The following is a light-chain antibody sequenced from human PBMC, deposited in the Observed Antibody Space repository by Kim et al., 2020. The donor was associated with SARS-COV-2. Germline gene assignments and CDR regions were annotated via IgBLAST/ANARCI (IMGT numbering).Light chain of an antibody. J-gene: IGKJ5*01. CDR1: QDISNF. Sequence: DIQMTQSPSSLSASVGDRITITCQASQDISNFLNWYQQKPGKAPKLLIYDASNFETGVPSRFRGSGSGTDFTFTISSLQPEDIATYYCQQYDNLPITFGQGTRLGIK. CDR2: DAS. V-gene: IGKV1-33*01. CDR3: QQYDNLPIT.